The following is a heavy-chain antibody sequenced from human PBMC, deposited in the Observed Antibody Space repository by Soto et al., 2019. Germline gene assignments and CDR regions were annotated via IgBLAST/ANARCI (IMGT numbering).Heavy chain of an antibody. Sequence: QVQLVQSGAEVKKPGASVKVSCKASGYTFTSYAMHWVRQAAGQRLEWMGWINAGNGNTKYSQKFQGRVTITRDTSASTAYMELSSLRSEDTAVYYCARVQGSGSYYHPRPNWFDPWGQGTLVTVSS. D-gene: IGHD3-10*01. CDR2: INAGNGNT. CDR1: GYTFTSYA. J-gene: IGHJ5*02. V-gene: IGHV1-3*01. CDR3: ARVQGSGSYYHPRPNWFDP.